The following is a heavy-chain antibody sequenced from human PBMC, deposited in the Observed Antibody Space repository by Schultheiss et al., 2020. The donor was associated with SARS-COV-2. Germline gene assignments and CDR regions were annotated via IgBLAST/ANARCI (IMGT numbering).Heavy chain of an antibody. J-gene: IGHJ4*02. CDR1: GGSFSGYY. CDR3: ARAFGYCSSTSCSYYFDY. Sequence: SQTLSLTCAVYGGSFSGYYWSWIRQPPGKGLEWIGEINHSGSTNYNPSLKSRVTISVDTSKNQFSLKLSSVTAADTAVYYCARAFGYCSSTSCSYYFDYWGQGTLVTVSS. CDR2: INHSGST. D-gene: IGHD2-2*01. V-gene: IGHV4-34*01.